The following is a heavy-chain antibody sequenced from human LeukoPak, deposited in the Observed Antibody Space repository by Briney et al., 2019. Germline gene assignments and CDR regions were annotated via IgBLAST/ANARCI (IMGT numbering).Heavy chain of an antibody. D-gene: IGHD3-22*01. CDR3: VRDYYDSSGYYQFDS. CDR1: GGTVSSNNVA. J-gene: IGHJ4*02. Sequence: SQTLSLTCAISGGTVSSNNVAWNWIRQSPSGGLEWLGRTYYRSKWYSDYGVSVKSRITVNADTSKNQFSLHLNSVSPEDTAVYYCVRDYYDSSGYYQFDSWGQGTLVTVSS. V-gene: IGHV6-1*01. CDR2: TYYRSKWYS.